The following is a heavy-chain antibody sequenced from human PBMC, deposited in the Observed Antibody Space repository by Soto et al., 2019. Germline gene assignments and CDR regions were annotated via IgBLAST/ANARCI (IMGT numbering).Heavy chain of an antibody. V-gene: IGHV4-59*01. CDR1: GGSIRSFY. CDR2: IHHSGKI. J-gene: IGHJ3*02. D-gene: IGHD3-22*01. CDR3: ARVLPQIFITHDVFEI. Sequence: SETLSLTCSVSGGSIRSFYWSWIRQPPGKGPEWIGYIHHSGKIDYNPSLKSRVTMSVDTSKSELSLSLSSVTAADTAVYYCARVLPQIFITHDVFEIWGQGTMVTVSS.